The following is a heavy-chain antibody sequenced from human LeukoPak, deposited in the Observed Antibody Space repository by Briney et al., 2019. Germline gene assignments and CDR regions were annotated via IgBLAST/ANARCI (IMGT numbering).Heavy chain of an antibody. V-gene: IGHV3-7*01. D-gene: IGHD6-19*01. Sequence: GGSLRLSCTASGFSFSNYYMAWVRQAPGKGLEWVANIQQDGSVKNYVDSVKGRFTISRDNAKNSLYLQMNSLRVEDTTVYYCAGGSGWISDSWGPGTLVTVSS. J-gene: IGHJ4*02. CDR1: GFSFSNYY. CDR2: IQQDGSVK. CDR3: AGGSGWISDS.